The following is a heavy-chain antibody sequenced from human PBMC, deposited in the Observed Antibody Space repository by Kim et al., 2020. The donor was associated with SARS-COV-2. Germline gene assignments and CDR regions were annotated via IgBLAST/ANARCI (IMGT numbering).Heavy chain of an antibody. J-gene: IGHJ5*02. D-gene: IGHD3-10*01. CDR1: GGSISSSSYY. Sequence: SETLSLTCTVPGGSISSSSYYWGWIRQPPGKGLEWIGSIYYSGSTYYNPSLKSRVTISVDTSKNQFSLKLSSVTAADTAVYYCARQTKITMVRGVIGEGIRFDPWGQGTLVTVSS. CDR2: IYYSGST. CDR3: ARQTKITMVRGVIGEGIRFDP. V-gene: IGHV4-39*01.